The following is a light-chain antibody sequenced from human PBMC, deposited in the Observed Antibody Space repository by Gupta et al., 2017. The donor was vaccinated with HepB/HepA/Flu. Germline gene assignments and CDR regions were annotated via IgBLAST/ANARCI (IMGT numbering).Light chain of an antibody. CDR3: QQYKSYPPST. Sequence: IQMTQSPSSLSASVGDRFTITCRASQGISNYLAWFQQKRGQAPKSLIYAASSLQSGVPSKFCGSGDGTDMPLTISSRQPEEFATYYFQQYKSYPPSTLGQGTRLDIK. CDR2: AAS. V-gene: IGKV1-16*02. J-gene: IGKJ5*01. CDR1: QGISNY.